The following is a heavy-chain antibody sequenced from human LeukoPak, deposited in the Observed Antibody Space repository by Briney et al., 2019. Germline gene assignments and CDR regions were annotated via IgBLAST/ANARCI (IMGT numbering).Heavy chain of an antibody. CDR3: ARRYSQ. D-gene: IGHD3-3*02. Sequence: SETLSLTCAVYGGSFSGYYWSWIRQPPGKGLEWIGEINHSGSTNYNPSLKSRVTISVDTSKNQFSLKLSSVTAADTAVYYCARRYSQWGQGTLVTVSS. J-gene: IGHJ4*02. CDR1: GGSFSGYY. CDR2: INHSGST. V-gene: IGHV4-34*01.